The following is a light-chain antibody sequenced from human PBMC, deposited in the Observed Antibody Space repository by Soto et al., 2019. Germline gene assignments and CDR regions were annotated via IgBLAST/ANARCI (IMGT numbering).Light chain of an antibody. Sequence: DVLVNRLPETQGVXXGARXTINXXSXQXXXYSSKNKNYLAWYHHKPGHPPNLLIYWASTRESWVPDPFSGNRSKTDFTLTISNLQTEDVAIYYCHQYYISPQTFGQGTKVDI. CDR1: QXXXYSSKNKNY. J-gene: IGKJ1*01. CDR3: HQYYISPQT. CDR2: WAS. V-gene: IGKV4-1*01.